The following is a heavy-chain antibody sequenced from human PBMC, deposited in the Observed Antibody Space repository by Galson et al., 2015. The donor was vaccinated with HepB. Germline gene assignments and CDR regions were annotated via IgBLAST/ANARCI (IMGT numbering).Heavy chain of an antibody. Sequence: SLRLSCAASGFTFSSYAMHWVRQAPGKGLEYVSAISSNGGSTYYADSVKGRFTISRDNSKNTLYLQMSSLRAEDTAVYYCVKLPGRYDILTGLQPKYYYYGMDVWGQGTTVTVSS. CDR3: VKLPGRYDILTGLQPKYYYYGMDV. CDR2: ISSNGGST. D-gene: IGHD3-9*01. J-gene: IGHJ6*02. V-gene: IGHV3-64D*06. CDR1: GFTFSSYA.